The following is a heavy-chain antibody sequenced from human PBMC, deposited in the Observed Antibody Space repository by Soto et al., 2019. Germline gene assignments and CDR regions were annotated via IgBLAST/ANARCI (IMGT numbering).Heavy chain of an antibody. V-gene: IGHV1-58*01. J-gene: IGHJ4*02. CDR3: AAFYWSSVSSSSNYFDY. D-gene: IGHD6-6*01. Sequence: SVKVSCKASGFTFTSSAVQWVRQARGQRLEWIGWIVVGSGNTKYAQKFQERVTITRDMSTSTAYMELSSLRSEDTAVYYCAAFYWSSVSSSSNYFDYWGQGTLVTVSS. CDR2: IVVGSGNT. CDR1: GFTFTSSA.